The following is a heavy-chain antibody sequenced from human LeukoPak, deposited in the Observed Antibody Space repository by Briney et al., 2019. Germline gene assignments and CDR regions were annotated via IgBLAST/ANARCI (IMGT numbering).Heavy chain of an antibody. Sequence: PGGSLRPSQAAPGFTFSSYEINLVRQAPGKGLEWVSHINGVGTTIYYADSVKGRFTISRDNAKKSLYLQMNSLRVEDTAVYYCVSAYGGLLDYWGQGTLVTVSS. J-gene: IGHJ4*02. CDR1: GFTFSSYE. V-gene: IGHV3-48*03. CDR2: INGVGTTI. CDR3: VSAYGGLLDY. D-gene: IGHD3-16*01.